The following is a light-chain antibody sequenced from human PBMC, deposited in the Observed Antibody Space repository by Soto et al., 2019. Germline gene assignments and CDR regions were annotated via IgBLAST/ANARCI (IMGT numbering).Light chain of an antibody. CDR2: GAS. CDR3: QQYGDSWT. V-gene: IGKV3-20*01. J-gene: IGKJ1*01. Sequence: DIVLTQSPGTLSLSLGERATLSCRASQTVSSNYLSWYQQKPGQAPRLLIYGASSRATGIPDRFSGSGSGTDFTLTISSLEPEDFAVYYCQQYGDSWTFGQGTKVDIK. CDR1: QTVSSNY.